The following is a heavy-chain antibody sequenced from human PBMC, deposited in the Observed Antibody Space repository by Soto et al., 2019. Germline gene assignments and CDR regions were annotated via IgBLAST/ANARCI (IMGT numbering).Heavy chain of an antibody. CDR2: TIPILAIT. J-gene: IGHJ3*01. Sequence: QVHLVQSGAVVKKPGSSMTVSCKTSGATFSTYPITWVRQAPGQGLEWMGRTIPILAITDYAQKFQGRVTITADRSTTTAYVELTSLKFEDTAVYYCARGGDGSGSESVFDVWGQGTMVTVSS. CDR1: GATFSTYP. D-gene: IGHD3-22*01. V-gene: IGHV1-69*02. CDR3: ARGGDGSGSESVFDV.